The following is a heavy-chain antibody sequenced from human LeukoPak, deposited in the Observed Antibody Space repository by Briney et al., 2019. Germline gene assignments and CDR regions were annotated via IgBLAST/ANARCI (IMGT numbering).Heavy chain of an antibody. J-gene: IGHJ5*02. CDR3: AREFFWSGYPA. CDR2: IRHSGST. Sequence: PSETLSLTCAVSGYSISSGYYWGWIRQPPGKGLEWIGSIRHSGSTYYNPSLKSRVTISVDTSKNQFSLKLSSVTAADTAVYYCAREFFWSGYPAWGQGTLVTVSS. V-gene: IGHV4-38-2*02. CDR1: GYSISSGYY. D-gene: IGHD3-3*01.